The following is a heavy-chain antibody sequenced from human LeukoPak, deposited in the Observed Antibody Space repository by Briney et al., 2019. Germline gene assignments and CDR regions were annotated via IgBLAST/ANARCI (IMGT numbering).Heavy chain of an antibody. CDR3: ARSIAAREFDY. J-gene: IGHJ4*02. Sequence: SETLSLTCTVSGGSISSHYWSWIRQPPGKGLEWIGYIYHSGSTDYNPSLKSRVTISVDTSKNQFSLKLSSVTAADTAVYYCARSIAAREFDYWGQGTLVTVSS. D-gene: IGHD6-6*01. CDR2: IYHSGST. V-gene: IGHV4-59*11. CDR1: GGSISSHY.